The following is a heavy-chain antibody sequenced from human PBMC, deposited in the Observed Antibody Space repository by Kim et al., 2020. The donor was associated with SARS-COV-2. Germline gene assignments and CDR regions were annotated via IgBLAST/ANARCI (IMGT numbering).Heavy chain of an antibody. CDR1: GFTFSSYS. V-gene: IGHV3-21*01. CDR3: ARDCSGGSCLGYYGMDV. J-gene: IGHJ6*02. D-gene: IGHD2-15*01. Sequence: GGSLRLSCAASGFTFSSYSMNWVRQAPGKGLEWVSSISSSSSYIYYADSVKGRFTISRDNAKNSLYLQMNSLRAEDTAVYYCARDCSGGSCLGYYGMDVWGQGTTVTVSS. CDR2: ISSSSSYI.